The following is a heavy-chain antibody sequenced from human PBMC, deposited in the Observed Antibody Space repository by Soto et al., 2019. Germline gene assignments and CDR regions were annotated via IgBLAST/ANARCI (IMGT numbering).Heavy chain of an antibody. CDR3: ARGEGQLENDY. CDR1: GGTFSSYT. J-gene: IGHJ4*02. CDR2: IIPILGIA. V-gene: IGHV1-69*02. Sequence: QVQLVQSGAEVKKPGSSVKVSCKASGGTFSSYTISWVRQAPGQGLEWMGRIIPILGIANYAQKFQGRVTITADKSTSTAYMELSSLRSEDTAVYYCARGEGQLENDYLGQGTLVTVSS. D-gene: IGHD1-1*01.